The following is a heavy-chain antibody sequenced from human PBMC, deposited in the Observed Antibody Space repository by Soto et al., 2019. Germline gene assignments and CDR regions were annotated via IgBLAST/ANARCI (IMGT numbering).Heavy chain of an antibody. Sequence: PSETLSLTCTVSGGSISSSSYYWGWIRQPPGKGLEWIGSIYYSGSTYYNPSLKSRATISVDTSKNQFSLKLSSVTAADTAVYYCARHHQRRIGPLPVCWFDPWGQGTLVTVSS. J-gene: IGHJ5*02. V-gene: IGHV4-39*01. CDR3: ARHHQRRIGPLPVCWFDP. D-gene: IGHD2-2*01. CDR1: GGSISSSSYY. CDR2: IYYSGST.